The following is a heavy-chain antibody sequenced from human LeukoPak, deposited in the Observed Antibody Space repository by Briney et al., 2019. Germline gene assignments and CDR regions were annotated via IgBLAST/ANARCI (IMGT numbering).Heavy chain of an antibody. J-gene: IGHJ6*03. CDR2: MNPNSGNT. CDR1: GYTFTSYG. D-gene: IGHD3-16*01. Sequence: GASVKVSCKASGYTFTSYGISWVRQAPGQGLEWMGWMNPNSGNTGYAQKFQGRVTISMNTSITTACMELSGLRSEDTAVYYCARGQSRKLSRLSYYYMDVWGKGTTVTVSS. V-gene: IGHV1-8*03. CDR3: ARGQSRKLSRLSYYYMDV.